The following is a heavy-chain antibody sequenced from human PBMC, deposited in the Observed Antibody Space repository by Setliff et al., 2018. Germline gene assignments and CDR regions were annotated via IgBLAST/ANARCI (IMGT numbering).Heavy chain of an antibody. J-gene: IGHJ5*01. CDR3: TTGPRDSRNYMTWLGS. V-gene: IGHV3-15*01. CDR2: IKSSREGATS. CDR1: GITFKNAW. Sequence: GGSLRLSCAVSGITFKNAWMTWVRQAPGKGPEWVGRIKSSREGATSDYGAPAKGRFTISRDDSKNMIYLQMNNLKSDDTGFYYCTTGPRDSRNYMTWLGSWGQGTLVTVSS. D-gene: IGHD4-4*01.